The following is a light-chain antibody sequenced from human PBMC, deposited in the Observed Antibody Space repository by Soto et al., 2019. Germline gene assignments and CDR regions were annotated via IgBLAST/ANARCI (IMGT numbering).Light chain of an antibody. V-gene: IGLV2-23*01. CDR1: GSDTGTSNL. Sequence: QSALTQPVSVSGPPGQSITISCTGTGSDTGTSNLVSWYQHHPDKAPKLLIYQGTRRPSGITDRFSGSKSGNTASLTISGVQPDDEAYYYCCSYGGSHTSVVFGGGTKLTVL. CDR3: CSYGGSHTSVV. CDR2: QGT. J-gene: IGLJ3*02.